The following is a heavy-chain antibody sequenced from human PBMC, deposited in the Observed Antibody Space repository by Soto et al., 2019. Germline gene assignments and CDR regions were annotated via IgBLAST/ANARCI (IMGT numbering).Heavy chain of an antibody. CDR1: GFTFTSSA. J-gene: IGHJ4*02. CDR3: AADATAWQQMVPSDY. V-gene: IGHV1-58*01. D-gene: IGHD2-8*01. Sequence: SVKVSCKASGFTFTSSAFQWVRQARGQRLEWIGWIAVGSGYTNYAQRFQGRVTLTRDMSTATTYMELSRLTSEDTAIYYCAADATAWQQMVPSDYWGQGTLVTVSS. CDR2: IAVGSGYT.